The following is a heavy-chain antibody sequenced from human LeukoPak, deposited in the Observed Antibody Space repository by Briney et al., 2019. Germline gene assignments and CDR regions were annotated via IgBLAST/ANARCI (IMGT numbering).Heavy chain of an antibody. D-gene: IGHD1-26*01. Sequence: GGSRRLSCAASGFTFSSYWMHWVRQAPGKGLVWVSRINSDGSSTGYADSVKGRFTISRDNAKNTLYLQMNSLRAEDTAVYYRARYAAGGATRGDYYYMDVWGKGTTVTVSS. CDR3: ARYAAGGATRGDYYYMDV. V-gene: IGHV3-74*01. CDR1: GFTFSSYW. J-gene: IGHJ6*03. CDR2: INSDGSST.